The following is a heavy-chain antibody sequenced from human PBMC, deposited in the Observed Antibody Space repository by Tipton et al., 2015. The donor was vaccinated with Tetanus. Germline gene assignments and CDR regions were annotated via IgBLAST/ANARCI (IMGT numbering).Heavy chain of an antibody. J-gene: IGHJ4*01. D-gene: IGHD5-18*01. CDR3: ARGGYVYRPQDDFDF. CDR2: INPTNGSP. V-gene: IGHV1-2*02. Sequence: QSGAEVKKPGASVKVSCKASGYTFTGYYMHWVRQAPGQGLEWMGWINPTNGSPEYAQKFEGRLTVTRDTSINTAYMHLSSLKSDDTAVYYCARGGYVYRPQDDFDFWGQGTLVTVSS. CDR1: GYTFTGYY.